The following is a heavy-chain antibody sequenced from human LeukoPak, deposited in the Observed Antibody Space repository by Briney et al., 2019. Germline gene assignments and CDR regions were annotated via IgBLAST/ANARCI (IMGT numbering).Heavy chain of an antibody. CDR1: GFTFSSYG. J-gene: IGHJ3*02. V-gene: IGHV3-30*18. Sequence: GGSLRLSCAASGFTFSSYGMHWVRQAPGKGLEWVAVISYDGSNKYYADSVKGRFTISRDNSKNTLYLQMNSLRAEDTAVYYCAKDPDWLSAFDIWGQGTMVTVSS. CDR3: AKDPDWLSAFDI. D-gene: IGHD3-9*01. CDR2: ISYDGSNK.